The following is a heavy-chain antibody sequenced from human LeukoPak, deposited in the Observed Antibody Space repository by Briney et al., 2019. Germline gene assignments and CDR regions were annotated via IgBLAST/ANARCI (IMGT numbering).Heavy chain of an antibody. Sequence: GGSLRLSCAASGFSVSSNYMSWVRQAPGKGLEWVSFIYSGGSTYYPDSVKGRFTFSRDNSKNMLYLQMNSLRAEDTAVYYCAKESHYDSGAYYVDYWGQGTLVTVSS. J-gene: IGHJ4*02. V-gene: IGHV3-53*01. D-gene: IGHD3-10*01. CDR1: GFSVSSNY. CDR2: IYSGGST. CDR3: AKESHYDSGAYYVDY.